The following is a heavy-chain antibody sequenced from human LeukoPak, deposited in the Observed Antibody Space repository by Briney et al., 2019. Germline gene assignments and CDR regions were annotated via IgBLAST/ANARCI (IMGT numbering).Heavy chain of an antibody. Sequence: GGSLSLSCAVSGFSVSSIYMSWVREAPGQGLGWVSVFYSGGSTYYTDSAKGRFFISRDSSKNTLYLQANSLRAEDTPVFYCGRTAGYGLFYFDYWGQGTLVTVPS. CDR1: GFSVSSIY. V-gene: IGHV3-66*01. CDR2: FYSGGST. CDR3: GRTAGYGLFYFDY. D-gene: IGHD5-18*01. J-gene: IGHJ4*02.